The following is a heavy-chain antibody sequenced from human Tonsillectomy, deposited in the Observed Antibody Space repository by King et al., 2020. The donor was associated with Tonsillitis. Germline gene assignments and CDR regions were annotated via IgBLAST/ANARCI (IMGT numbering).Heavy chain of an antibody. J-gene: IGHJ4*02. Sequence: VQLVESGGGLVQPGGSLRLSCAASGFSFSGYAMSWVRQAPGKGLEWVSGVSNSGGVTYYPDSVKGLFTISRDNSKNTLYLQMNSLGAEDTALYYCAKAMGVTGLLDSWGQGTLVTVSS. D-gene: IGHD2-21*02. V-gene: IGHV3-23*04. CDR1: GFSFSGYA. CDR2: VSNSGGVT. CDR3: AKAMGVTGLLDS.